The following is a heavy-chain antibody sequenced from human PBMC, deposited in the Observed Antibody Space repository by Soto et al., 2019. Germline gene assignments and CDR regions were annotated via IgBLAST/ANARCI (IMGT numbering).Heavy chain of an antibody. CDR3: GRDPYSGARYYLDL. CDR1: GVTLCIYG. V-gene: IGHV3-33*01. D-gene: IGHD1-26*01. Sequence: GGSLRLSCATSGVTLCIYGVHWVRQAPGKGLEWVAVKWFFASGGNEYYADSVKGRFAISRDDSKQTAYLEMKSLRAEDTAVYYCGRDPYSGARYYLDLWCQETQVT. CDR2: KWFFASGGNE. J-gene: IGHJ4*02.